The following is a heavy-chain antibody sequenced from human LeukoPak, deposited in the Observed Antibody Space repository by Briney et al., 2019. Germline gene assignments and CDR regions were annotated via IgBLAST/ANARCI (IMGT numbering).Heavy chain of an antibody. Sequence: GASVKVSCKASGYTFTSYDINWVRQATGQGLEWMGWMNPNSGNTGYAQKFQGRVTITRNTSISTAYMELSSLRSEDMAVYYCAREAAAVAGSGWFDPWGQGTLVTVSS. CDR1: GYTFTSYD. CDR2: MNPNSGNT. D-gene: IGHD6-19*01. J-gene: IGHJ5*02. CDR3: AREAAAVAGSGWFDP. V-gene: IGHV1-8*03.